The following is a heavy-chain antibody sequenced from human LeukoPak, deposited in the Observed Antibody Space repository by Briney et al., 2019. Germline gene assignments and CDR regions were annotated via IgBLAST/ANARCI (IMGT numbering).Heavy chain of an antibody. D-gene: IGHD3-3*01. V-gene: IGHV4-39*01. Sequence: NASETLSLTCTVSGGSISSSSYYWGWIRQPPGKGLEWIGSIYYSGSTYYNPSLKSRVTISVDTSKNQFSLKLSSVTAADTALYYCARGLYDFWSDYPQTWFDPWGQGIPVIVSS. CDR2: IYYSGST. CDR3: ARGLYDFWSDYPQTWFDP. J-gene: IGHJ5*02. CDR1: GGSISSSSYY.